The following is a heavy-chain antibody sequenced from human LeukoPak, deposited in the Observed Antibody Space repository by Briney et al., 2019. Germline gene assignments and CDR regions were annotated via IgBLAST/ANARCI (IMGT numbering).Heavy chain of an antibody. CDR2: ISSSSYI. CDR3: ARDLRDGYNSNYFDY. V-gene: IGHV3-21*01. D-gene: IGHD5-24*01. J-gene: IGHJ4*02. CDR1: GFTFSSYS. Sequence: GGSLRLSCAASGFTFSSYSMNWVRQAPGKGLEWVSSISSSSYIYYADSVKGRFTISRDNAKNSLYLQMNSLRAEDTAVYYCARDLRDGYNSNYFDYWGQGTLVTASS.